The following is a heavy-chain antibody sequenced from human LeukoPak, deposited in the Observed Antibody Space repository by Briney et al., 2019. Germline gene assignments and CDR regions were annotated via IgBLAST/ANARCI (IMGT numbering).Heavy chain of an antibody. D-gene: IGHD3-16*01. Sequence: SETLSLTCTVSGDSMSISYWSWIRQFPGKGLEWIGYFYHSGADYNPSLKSRVTISGDMSKNQFSLKLSSVTAADTAMYYFARGWRGDHFDYWGQGTLVSVSS. CDR3: ARGWRGDHFDY. CDR1: GDSMSISY. V-gene: IGHV4-59*01. CDR2: FYHSGA. J-gene: IGHJ4*02.